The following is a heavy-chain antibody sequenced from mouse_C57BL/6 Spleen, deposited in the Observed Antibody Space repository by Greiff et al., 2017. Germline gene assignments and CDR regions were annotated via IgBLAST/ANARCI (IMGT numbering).Heavy chain of an antibody. D-gene: IGHD2-14*01. CDR1: GFTFSDFY. CDR2: GRNKANDYTT. V-gene: IGHV7-1*01. Sequence: EVQGVESGGGLVQSGRSLRLSCATSGFTFSDFYMEWVRQAPGKGLEWIAAGRNKANDYTTEYSASVKGRFIVSRDTSQSILYLQMNALRAEDTAIYYCARAYDGEPYWYFDVWGTGTTVTVSS. J-gene: IGHJ1*03. CDR3: ARAYDGEPYWYFDV.